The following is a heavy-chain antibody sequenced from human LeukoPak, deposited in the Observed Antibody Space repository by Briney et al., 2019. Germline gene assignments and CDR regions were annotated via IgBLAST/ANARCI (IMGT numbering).Heavy chain of an antibody. CDR1: GYTFTSYY. Sequence: ASVKVSCKASGYTFTSYYVHWVRQAPGQGLEWMGIINPSGGSTSYAQKFRGRVTMTRDTSTSTVYMELSSLRSEDTAVYYCARGLLLGYCSGGSCYNPKPAEYFQHWGQGTLVTVSS. CDR3: ARGLLLGYCSGGSCYNPKPAEYFQH. V-gene: IGHV1-46*01. D-gene: IGHD2-15*01. CDR2: INPSGGST. J-gene: IGHJ1*01.